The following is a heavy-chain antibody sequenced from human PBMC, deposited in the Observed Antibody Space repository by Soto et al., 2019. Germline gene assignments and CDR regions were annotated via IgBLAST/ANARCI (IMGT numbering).Heavy chain of an antibody. Sequence: QVQLVQSGAEVKKPGSSVKVSCKASGGTFSSYTISWVRQAPGQGLEWMGRIIPILGIANYAQKVQGRVTITADSSVRTAYRGRGTLRADAMAVYYRPRGGCAYRSGRSSYHFAYWGQGALVTVSS. J-gene: IGHJ4*02. D-gene: IGHD1-26*01. CDR2: IIPILGIA. CDR3: PRGGCAYRSGRSSYHFAY. V-gene: IGHV1-69*02. CDR1: GGTFSSYT.